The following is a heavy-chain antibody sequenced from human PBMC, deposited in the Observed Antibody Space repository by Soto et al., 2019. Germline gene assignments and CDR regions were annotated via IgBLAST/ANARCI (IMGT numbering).Heavy chain of an antibody. Sequence: QVQLVQSGAEVKKPGSSVKLSCKASGGTFSSYAISWVRQAPGQGLEWMAGIIPIFVTANYPQKFQGRVTITADDSTSTAYMELSSLRSDDTAVYYCARVPPNYYDSSGYPEGWFDPWGQGTLVTVSS. J-gene: IGHJ5*02. CDR2: IIPIFVTA. CDR1: GGTFSSYA. CDR3: ARVPPNYYDSSGYPEGWFDP. V-gene: IGHV1-69*01. D-gene: IGHD3-22*01.